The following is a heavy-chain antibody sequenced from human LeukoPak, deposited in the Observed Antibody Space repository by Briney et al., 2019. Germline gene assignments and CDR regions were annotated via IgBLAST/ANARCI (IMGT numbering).Heavy chain of an antibody. D-gene: IGHD6-19*01. CDR1: GFWLSTSGLC. Sequence: SGPTLVNPTQTLTLTCTFSGFWLSTSGLCVSWIRQPPGKALEWLARIDWDDDKYYSTSLKTRLTISKDTSKSQVVLTMTNMDPVDTATYYCARISDSSGWYYFDYWGQGTLVTVSS. V-gene: IGHV2-70*11. J-gene: IGHJ4*02. CDR3: ARISDSSGWYYFDY. CDR2: IDWDDDK.